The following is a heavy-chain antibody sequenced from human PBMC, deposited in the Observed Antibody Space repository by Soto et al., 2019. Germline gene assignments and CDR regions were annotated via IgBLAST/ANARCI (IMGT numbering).Heavy chain of an antibody. CDR2: IYYSGST. D-gene: IGHD5-12*01. J-gene: IGHJ3*02. V-gene: IGHV4-59*12. CDR3: ARDRGNGYNYAFDI. CDR1: GGSISSYY. Sequence: SETLSLTCTVSGGSISSYYWSWIRQPPGKGLEWIGYIYYSGSTNYNPSLKSRVTISVDTSKNQFSLKLSSVTPEDTAVYYCARDRGNGYNYAFDIWGQGTMVTVSS.